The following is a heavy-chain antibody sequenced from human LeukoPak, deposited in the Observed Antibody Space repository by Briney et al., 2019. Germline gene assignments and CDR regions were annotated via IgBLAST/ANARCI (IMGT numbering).Heavy chain of an antibody. V-gene: IGHV3-30-3*01. Sequence: GGSLRLSCAASGFTFNSYAMHWVRQAPGKGLEWVAFISYDGSNKYYADSVKGRFTISRDNSKNTLYLQMNSLRAEDTAVYYCARDHLFFDYWGQGTLVTVSS. CDR1: GFTFNSYA. CDR2: ISYDGSNK. J-gene: IGHJ4*02. CDR3: ARDHLFFDY.